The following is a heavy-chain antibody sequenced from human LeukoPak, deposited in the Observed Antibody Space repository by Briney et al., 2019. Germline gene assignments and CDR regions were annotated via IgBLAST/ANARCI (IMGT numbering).Heavy chain of an antibody. Sequence: GGSLRLSCAASGFTFSSYAMSWVRQAPGKGLEWVSSISYSGSYIDYADSVKGRFTIPRDNAKNSLYLQMNSLRAEDTAVYYCARENDAFDIWGQGTMVTVSS. J-gene: IGHJ3*02. CDR3: ARENDAFDI. V-gene: IGHV3-21*01. CDR1: GFTFSSYA. CDR2: ISYSGSYI.